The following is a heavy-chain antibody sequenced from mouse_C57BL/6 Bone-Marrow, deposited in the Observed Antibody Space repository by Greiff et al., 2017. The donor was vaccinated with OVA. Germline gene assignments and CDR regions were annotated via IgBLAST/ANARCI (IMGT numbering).Heavy chain of an antibody. D-gene: IGHD2-1*01. V-gene: IGHV1-69*01. CDR3: ARDGNSYYYAMDY. CDR1: GYTFTSYW. CDR2: IDPSDSYT. J-gene: IGHJ4*01. Sequence: QVQLQQPGAELVMPGASVKLSCKASGYTFTSYWMHWVKQRPGQGLEWIGEIDPSDSYTNYNQKFKGKSTLTVDKSSGTAYMQLSSLTSEDSAVYYCARDGNSYYYAMDYWGQGTSVTVSS.